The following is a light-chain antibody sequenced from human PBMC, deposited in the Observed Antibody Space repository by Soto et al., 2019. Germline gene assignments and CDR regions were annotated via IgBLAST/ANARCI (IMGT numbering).Light chain of an antibody. CDR3: SSYTSSSTLV. CDR2: DVS. CDR1: SSDVGGYNY. V-gene: IGLV2-14*01. J-gene: IGLJ1*01. Sequence: QSALTQPASVSGSPGQSITISCTGTSSDVGGYNYVSWYQQHPGKAPKLMIYDVSNRPSGVSNRFSGSKSGNTASLTISGLKAEDEADYYCSSYTSSSTLVFATGTKVTVL.